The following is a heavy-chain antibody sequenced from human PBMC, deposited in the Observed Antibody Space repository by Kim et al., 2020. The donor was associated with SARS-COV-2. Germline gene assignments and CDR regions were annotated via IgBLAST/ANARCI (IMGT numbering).Heavy chain of an antibody. CDR3: ARQSRGYSYHLHFYYGMDV. J-gene: IGHJ6*02. Sequence: SETLSLTCTVSGGSISSSSYYWGWIRQPPGKGLEWIGSIYYSGSTYYNPSLKSRVTISVDTSKNQFSLKLSSVTAADTAVYYCARQSRGYSYHLHFYYGMDVWGQGTTVTVSS. CDR2: IYYSGST. CDR1: GGSISSSSYY. D-gene: IGHD5-18*01. V-gene: IGHV4-39*01.